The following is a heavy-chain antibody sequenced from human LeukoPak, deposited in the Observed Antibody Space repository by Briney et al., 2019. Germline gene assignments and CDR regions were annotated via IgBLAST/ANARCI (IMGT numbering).Heavy chain of an antibody. V-gene: IGHV4-59*01. CDR1: GGSISSYY. CDR2: IYYSGSI. Sequence: SETLSLTCTVSGGSISSYYWSWIRQPPGKGLEWIGYIYYSGSINYNPSLKSRVTISVDTSKNQFSLKLSSVTPADTAIYYCARDRVRYFDFWGPGTLVAVSS. D-gene: IGHD3-10*01. J-gene: IGHJ4*02. CDR3: ARDRVRYFDF.